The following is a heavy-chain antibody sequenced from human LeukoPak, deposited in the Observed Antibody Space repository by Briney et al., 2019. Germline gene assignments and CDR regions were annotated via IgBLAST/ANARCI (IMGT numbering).Heavy chain of an antibody. D-gene: IGHD6-13*01. CDR2: IWYDGSNK. V-gene: IGHV3-33*01. CDR3: ARDPGSSFDY. Sequence: GRSLRLSCAAPGFTFSSYGMHWVRQAPGKGLEWVAVIWYDGSNKYYADSVKGRFTISRDNSKNTLYLQMNSLRAEDTAVYYCARDPGSSFDYWGQGTLVTVSS. J-gene: IGHJ4*02. CDR1: GFTFSSYG.